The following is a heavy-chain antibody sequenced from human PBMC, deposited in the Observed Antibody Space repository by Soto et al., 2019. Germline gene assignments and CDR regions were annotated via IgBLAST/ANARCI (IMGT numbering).Heavy chain of an antibody. CDR3: ARAYCGGDCYPQY. CDR2: IYYSGST. V-gene: IGHV4-59*01. D-gene: IGHD2-21*02. J-gene: IGHJ4*02. CDR1: GGSISSYY. Sequence: SETLSLTCTVSGGSISSYYWSWIRQPPGKGLEWIGYIYYSGSTNYNPSLKSRGTISVDTSKNQFSLKLSSVTAADTAVYYCARAYCGGDCYPQYWGQGTLVTVSS.